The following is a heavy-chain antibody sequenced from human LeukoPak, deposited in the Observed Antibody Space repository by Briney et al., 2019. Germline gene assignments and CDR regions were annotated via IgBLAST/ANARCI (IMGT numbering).Heavy chain of an antibody. V-gene: IGHV3-21*01. CDR2: ISGGHNYI. D-gene: IGHD6-19*01. J-gene: IGHJ4*02. Sequence: GGSLRLSCAAYGFYFSSFGLTWVRQAPGQGLEWVSSISGGHNYIYYAASERGRPTIARENEKQSVVLQTTDLGAETAAFYYWAGDPLWRSSPSWLVYWGQGARVTVSS. CDR1: GFYFSSFG. CDR3: AGDPLWRSSPSWLVY.